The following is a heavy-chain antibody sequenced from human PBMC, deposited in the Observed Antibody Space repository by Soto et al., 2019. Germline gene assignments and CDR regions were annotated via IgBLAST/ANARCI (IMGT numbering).Heavy chain of an antibody. D-gene: IGHD2-15*01. V-gene: IGHV4-59*01. J-gene: IGHJ4*02. CDR2: IYYSRST. Sequence: SETLSLTCTGSGGSISSYYWSWIRQPPGKGLEWIGYIYYSRSTNHNPSLKSRVTISVDTSNNQFSLKLSSVTAADTAVYYCARDMTSYCSGGSCSYFDYWGQGTLVTVSS. CDR1: GGSISSYY. CDR3: ARDMTSYCSGGSCSYFDY.